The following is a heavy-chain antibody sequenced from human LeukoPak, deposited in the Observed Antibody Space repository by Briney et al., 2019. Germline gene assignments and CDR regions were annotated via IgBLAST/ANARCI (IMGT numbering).Heavy chain of an antibody. CDR1: GGSISSYY. J-gene: IGHJ6*03. V-gene: IGHV4-59*01. Sequence: SETLSLTCTVSGGSISSYYWSWIRQPPGKGLEWIGYIYYSGSTNYNPSLKSRVTISVDTSKNQFSLKLNSVTAADTAVYYCARGQQLDYHYMDVWGKGTTVTVSS. D-gene: IGHD6-13*01. CDR3: ARGQQLDYHYMDV. CDR2: IYYSGST.